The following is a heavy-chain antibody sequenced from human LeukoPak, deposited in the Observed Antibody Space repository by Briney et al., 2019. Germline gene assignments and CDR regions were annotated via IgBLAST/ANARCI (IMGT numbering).Heavy chain of an antibody. CDR3: AGHHPRNTVDF. J-gene: IGHJ4*02. CDR2: ISDIGSI. D-gene: IGHD2/OR15-2a*01. CDR1: GGSISSYY. V-gene: IGHV4-59*08. Sequence: SETLSLTCTVSGGSISSYYWSWIRQPPGKGLEWIACISDIGSINYNPSLKSRVTISLDTSRNQFSLKLSSVTAADTAVYYCAGHHPRNTVDFWGQGTLVTVSS.